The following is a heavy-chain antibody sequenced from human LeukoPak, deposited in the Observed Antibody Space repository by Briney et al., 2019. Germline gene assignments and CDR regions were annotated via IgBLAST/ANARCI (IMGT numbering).Heavy chain of an antibody. D-gene: IGHD4-17*01. Sequence: SETLSLTCTVSGGSVSSGSYYWSWIRQPPGKGLGWIGYIYHSGSTYYNPSLKSRVTISVDRSKNQFSLKLSSVTAADTAVYYCARVVTTVSRSYWYFDLWGRGTLVTVSS. J-gene: IGHJ2*01. CDR2: IYHSGST. CDR1: GGSVSSGSYY. V-gene: IGHV4-30-2*01. CDR3: ARVVTTVSRSYWYFDL.